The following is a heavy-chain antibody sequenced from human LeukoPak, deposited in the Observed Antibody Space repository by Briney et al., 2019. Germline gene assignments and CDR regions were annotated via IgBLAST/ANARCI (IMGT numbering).Heavy chain of an antibody. J-gene: IGHJ4*02. CDR3: AKEDYYGSGTIDY. Sequence: GGSLRLSCAASGFTFSSYGMHWVRQAPGKGLEWVAFIRYDGSNKYYADSVKGRFTISGDNSKNTLYLQMNSLRAEDTAVYYCAKEDYYGSGTIDYWGQGTLVTVSS. CDR2: IRYDGSNK. V-gene: IGHV3-30*02. D-gene: IGHD3-10*01. CDR1: GFTFSSYG.